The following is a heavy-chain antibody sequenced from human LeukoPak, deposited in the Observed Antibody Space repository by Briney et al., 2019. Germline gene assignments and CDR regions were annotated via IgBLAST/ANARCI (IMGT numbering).Heavy chain of an antibody. Sequence: ASVKVSCKASGYTFTIYDINWVRQATGQGLEWMGWMDPNSGNTVYAQKFQGRVTITRNTSISTAYMELSSVRAEETAVYYCAREAATDAFDIWGQGTMVTVPS. CDR3: AREAATDAFDI. J-gene: IGHJ3*02. CDR1: GYTFTIYD. CDR2: MDPNSGNT. D-gene: IGHD2-15*01. V-gene: IGHV1-8*03.